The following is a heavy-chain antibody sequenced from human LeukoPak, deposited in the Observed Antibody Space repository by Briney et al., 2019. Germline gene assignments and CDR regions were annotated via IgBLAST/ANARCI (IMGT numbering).Heavy chain of an antibody. Sequence: ASVKVSCKASGYAFSDYYIHWVRQAPGQGLEWVGWINPNSGGTDSAQKLQGRVTMTRDTSISATYMELRTLTSDDTAVYYCARGTRGSYSSIHDWGQGTLVTVSS. CDR1: GYAFSDYY. CDR3: ARGTRGSYSSIHD. V-gene: IGHV1-2*02. D-gene: IGHD1-26*01. CDR2: INPNSGGT. J-gene: IGHJ4*02.